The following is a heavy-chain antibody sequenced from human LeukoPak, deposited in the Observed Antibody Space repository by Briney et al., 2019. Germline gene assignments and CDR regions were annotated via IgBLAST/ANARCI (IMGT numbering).Heavy chain of an antibody. J-gene: IGHJ3*02. V-gene: IGHV4-59*01. CDR1: GGSISGYY. Sequence: SETLSLTCTVSGGSISGYYWSWVRQPPGKGLEWIGYIYYSGSTNYNPSLKSRVTISVDTSKNQFSLKLSSVTAADTAVYYCAGGRRDAFDIWGQGTMVTVSS. CDR2: IYYSGST. CDR3: AGGRRDAFDI.